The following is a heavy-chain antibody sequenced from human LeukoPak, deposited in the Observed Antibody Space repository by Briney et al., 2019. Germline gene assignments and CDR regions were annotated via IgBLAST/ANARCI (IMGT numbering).Heavy chain of an antibody. D-gene: IGHD2-2*01. CDR3: ARAGGSTSLLFDP. Sequence: PGGSLRLSCAASGFTVSSNYMSWVRQAPGKGLEWVSVIYSGGSTYYADSVKGRFTISRDNSKNTLYLQMNSLRAEDTAVFYCARAGGSTSLLFDPWGQGTLVTVSS. V-gene: IGHV3-53*01. CDR1: GFTVSSNY. J-gene: IGHJ5*02. CDR2: IYSGGST.